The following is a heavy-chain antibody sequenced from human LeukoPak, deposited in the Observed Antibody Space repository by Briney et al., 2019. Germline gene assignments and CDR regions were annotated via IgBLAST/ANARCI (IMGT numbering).Heavy chain of an antibody. D-gene: IGHD6-19*01. Sequence: PGGSLRLSCAASGFTFSSYGMHWVRQAPGKGLEWVAVISYDGNNKYYADSVKGRFTISRDNSRNTLYLQMNSLRAEDTAVYYCAKDPHSSGWYFGYYFDYWGQGTLVTVSS. CDR1: GFTFSSYG. CDR2: ISYDGNNK. CDR3: AKDPHSSGWYFGYYFDY. J-gene: IGHJ4*02. V-gene: IGHV3-30*18.